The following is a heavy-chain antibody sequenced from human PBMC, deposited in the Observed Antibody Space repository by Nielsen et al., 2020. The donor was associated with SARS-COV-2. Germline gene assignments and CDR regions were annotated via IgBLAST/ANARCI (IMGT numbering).Heavy chain of an antibody. D-gene: IGHD1-26*01. V-gene: IGHV1-24*01. CDR3: ATITPIVGATPGPYYYYYGMDV. Sequence: ASVKVSCKASGYTLTELSMHWVRQAPGKGLEWMGGFDPEDGETIYAQKFQGRVTMTEDTSTDTAYMELSSLRSEDTAVYYCATITPIVGATPGPYYYYYGMDVWGQGTTVTVSS. CDR1: GYTLTELS. CDR2: FDPEDGET. J-gene: IGHJ6*02.